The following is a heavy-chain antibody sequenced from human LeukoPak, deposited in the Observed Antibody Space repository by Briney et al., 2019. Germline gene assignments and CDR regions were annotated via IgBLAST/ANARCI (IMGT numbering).Heavy chain of an antibody. CDR2: IWYDGSNK. V-gene: IGHV3-33*01. CDR1: GFTFSSYG. J-gene: IGHJ6*02. D-gene: IGHD2-2*01. CDR3: ARDRDIVVVPAEYYYYGMDV. Sequence: PGGSLRLSCAAPGFTFSSYGMHWVRQAPGKGLEWVAVIWYDGSNKYYADSVKGRFTISRDNSKNTLYLQMNSLRAKDTAVYYCARDRDIVVVPAEYYYYGMDVWGQGTTVTVSS.